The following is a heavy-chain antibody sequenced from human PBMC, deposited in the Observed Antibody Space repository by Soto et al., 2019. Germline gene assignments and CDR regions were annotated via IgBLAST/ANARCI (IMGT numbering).Heavy chain of an antibody. V-gene: IGHV3-23*01. CDR3: AKENGYSSSWFEFDY. D-gene: IGHD6-13*01. CDR1: GFTFSSYA. Sequence: GGSLRLSCAASGFTFSSYAMNWVRQAPGKGLEWVSVISGSGDSTYYADSVKGRFTISRDNSKNTLYLQMNSLRAEDTAVYYCAKENGYSSSWFEFDYWGQGTLVTVSS. J-gene: IGHJ4*02. CDR2: ISGSGDST.